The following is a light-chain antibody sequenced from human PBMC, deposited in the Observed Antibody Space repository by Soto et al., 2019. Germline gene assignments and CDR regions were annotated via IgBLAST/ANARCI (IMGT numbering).Light chain of an antibody. V-gene: IGLV2-8*01. Sequence: QPALTQPPSASGSPGQSVTISCTGTSSDVGGYNYVSWYQQYPGKAPKLMIYEVSKRPSGVPDRFSGSKSGKTASLTVSGLQPEDEADYYCTSYAGSNIWVFGGGTKLTVL. CDR1: SSDVGGYNY. CDR3: TSYAGSNIWV. J-gene: IGLJ3*02. CDR2: EVS.